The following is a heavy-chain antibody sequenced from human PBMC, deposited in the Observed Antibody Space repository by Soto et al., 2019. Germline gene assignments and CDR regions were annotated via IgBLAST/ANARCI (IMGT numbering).Heavy chain of an antibody. J-gene: IGHJ4*02. V-gene: IGHV4-39*01. D-gene: IGHD4-17*01. CDR2: IYYSGST. CDR1: GGSISSSSYY. Sequence: QLQLQESGPGLVKPSETLSLTCTVSGGSISSSSYYWGWIRQPPGKGLEWIGSIYYSGSTYYNPSLKIRVTISVDTSKNQFSLKLSSVTAADTAVYYCARLDYGDYSYYFDYWGQGTLVTVSS. CDR3: ARLDYGDYSYYFDY.